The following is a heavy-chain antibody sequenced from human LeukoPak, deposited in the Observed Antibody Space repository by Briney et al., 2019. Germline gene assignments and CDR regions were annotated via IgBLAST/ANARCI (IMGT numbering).Heavy chain of an antibody. D-gene: IGHD2-2*01. CDR3: ARGVGYCSSTSCYWRFDP. Sequence: QPGGSLRLSCAASGFTFSSYWLHWVRQAPGKGLVWVSRINSDGSSTSYADSVKGRFTISRDNAKNTLYLQMNSLRAEDTAVYYCARGVGYCSSTSCYWRFDPWGQGTLVTVSS. J-gene: IGHJ5*02. V-gene: IGHV3-74*01. CDR1: GFTFSSYW. CDR2: INSDGSST.